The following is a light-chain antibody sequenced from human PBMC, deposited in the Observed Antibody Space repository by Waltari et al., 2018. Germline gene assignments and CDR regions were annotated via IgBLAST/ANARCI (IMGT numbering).Light chain of an antibody. Sequence: EIVLTQSPATLSLSPGERATLSCRASQSVSSYLAWYQQKPGQAPRLLIYDASNRATGIPARFSGSVSGTEFTLTISSLGPGDFAVYYCQQRSNWPLTFGGGTKGEIK. CDR1: QSVSSY. CDR3: QQRSNWPLT. V-gene: IGKV3-11*01. CDR2: DAS. J-gene: IGKJ4*01.